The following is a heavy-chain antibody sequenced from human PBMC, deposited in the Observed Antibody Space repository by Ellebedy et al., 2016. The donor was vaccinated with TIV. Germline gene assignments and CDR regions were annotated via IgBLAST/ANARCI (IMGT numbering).Heavy chain of an antibody. J-gene: IGHJ4*02. CDR3: AKDSVVVTTIECPDY. Sequence: GESLKISXAASGFTFSSYGMHWVRQAPGKGLEWVAVIWYDGSNKYYADSVKGRFTISRDNSKNTLYLQMNSLRTEDTAVYFCAKDSVVVTTIECPDYWGQGTLVTVSS. D-gene: IGHD2-21*02. V-gene: IGHV3-30*02. CDR1: GFTFSSYG. CDR2: IWYDGSNK.